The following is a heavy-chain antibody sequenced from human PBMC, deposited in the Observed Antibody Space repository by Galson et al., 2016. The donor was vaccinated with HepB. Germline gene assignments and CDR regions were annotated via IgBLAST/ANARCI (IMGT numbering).Heavy chain of an antibody. D-gene: IGHD3-22*01. CDR2: INGGSA. CDR3: ARHPDYYDNSGYLDY. V-gene: IGHV3-23*01. CDR1: GFTLNSFA. J-gene: IGHJ4*02. Sequence: SLRLSCAASGFTLNSFAMSWVRQAPGKGLEWVSAINGGSAHYADSVKGRFTISRDNSNNTLYLQMNSLRAEDTAVYYCARHPDYYDNSGYLDYWGQGTLVTVSS.